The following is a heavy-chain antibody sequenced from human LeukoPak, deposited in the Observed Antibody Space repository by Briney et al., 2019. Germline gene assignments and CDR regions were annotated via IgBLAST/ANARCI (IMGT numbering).Heavy chain of an antibody. Sequence: GGSLRLSCAASGFTFSSYGMSWVRQAPGKGLEWVSSIGGRGGSAYYADSVKGRFTISRDNSKNTLYLRMNSLRAEDTAVYYCAKQGRDWLRDYYYYMDVWGKGTTVTVSS. V-gene: IGHV3-23*01. D-gene: IGHD3-9*01. CDR1: GFTFSSYG. CDR2: IGGRGGSA. J-gene: IGHJ6*03. CDR3: AKQGRDWLRDYYYYMDV.